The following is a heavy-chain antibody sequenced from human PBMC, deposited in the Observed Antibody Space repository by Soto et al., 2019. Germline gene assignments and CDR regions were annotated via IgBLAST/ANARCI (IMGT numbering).Heavy chain of an antibody. CDR1: GFTFSSYV. CDR2: ISYDGSNK. J-gene: IGHJ4*02. CDR3: SKDRKVRSMVYYSDY. Sequence: QVQLVESGGGVVQPGRSLRLSCAASGFTFSSYVMHWVRQAPGKGLEWVAVISYDGSNKYYADSVKGRFTISRDNSKITLYLQMNSLRAEDTAVYYCSKDRKVRSMVYYSDYWGQGTLVTVSS. D-gene: IGHD3-10*01. V-gene: IGHV3-30*18.